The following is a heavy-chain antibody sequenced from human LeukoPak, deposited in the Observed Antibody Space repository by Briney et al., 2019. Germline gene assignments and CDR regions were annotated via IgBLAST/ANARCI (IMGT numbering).Heavy chain of an antibody. V-gene: IGHV4-61*02. CDR2: IYTSGST. CDR1: GGSISSGSYY. J-gene: IGHJ4*02. Sequence: PSETLSLTCTVSGGSISSGSYYWSWIRQPAGKGLEWIGRIYTSGSTNYNPSLKSRVTISVDTSKNQFSLKLSSVTVADTAVYYCAREDYYDSSGYYFDYWGQGTLVTVSS. D-gene: IGHD3-22*01. CDR3: AREDYYDSSGYYFDY.